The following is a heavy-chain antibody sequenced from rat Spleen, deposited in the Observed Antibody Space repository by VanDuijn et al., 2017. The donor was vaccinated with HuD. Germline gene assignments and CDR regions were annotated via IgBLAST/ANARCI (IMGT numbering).Heavy chain of an antibody. J-gene: IGHJ4*01. CDR2: ISSGGGGT. CDR1: GFTFSSFP. V-gene: IGHV5-25*01. CDR3: ARHHYDGYYHGPVLGVMDA. Sequence: EVQLVESGGGLVQPGRSLKLSCAASGFTFSSFPMAWVRQAPKKGLEWVASISSGGGGTYYPDSVKGRFTISRDNAKSTLYLQMDSLRSEDTAIYSCARHHYDGYYHGPVLGVMDAWGQGASVTVSS. D-gene: IGHD1-12*03.